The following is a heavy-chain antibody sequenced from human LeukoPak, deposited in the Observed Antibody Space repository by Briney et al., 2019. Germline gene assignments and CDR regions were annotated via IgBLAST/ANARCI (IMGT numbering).Heavy chain of an antibody. J-gene: IGHJ3*02. CDR3: ARPQSPPLRYYHDSSGYDAFDI. CDR2: IYPGDSDT. D-gene: IGHD3-22*01. CDR1: GYSFTSYW. Sequence: PGESLKISCKGSGYSFTSYWIGWVRQIPGKGLEWMGIIYPGDSDTRYSPSFQGQVTISADKSTSTAYLQWSSLKASDTAMYYCARPQSPPLRYYHDSSGYDAFDIWGQGTMVTVSS. V-gene: IGHV5-51*01.